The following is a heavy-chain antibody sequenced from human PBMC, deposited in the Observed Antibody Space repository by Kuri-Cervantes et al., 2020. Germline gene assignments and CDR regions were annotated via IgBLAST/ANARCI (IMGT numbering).Heavy chain of an antibody. D-gene: IGHD3-10*01. CDR2: ISGSDNTI. Sequence: GESLKISCAASGFTFSSYEMNWVRQAPGKGLEWLSYISGSDNTIYYADSVKGRFTISRDNAKNSLYLQMNSLRAEDTALYYCAKDNGVGVRGVTFDYWGQGTLVTVSS. V-gene: IGHV3-48*03. CDR3: AKDNGVGVRGVTFDY. CDR1: GFTFSSYE. J-gene: IGHJ4*02.